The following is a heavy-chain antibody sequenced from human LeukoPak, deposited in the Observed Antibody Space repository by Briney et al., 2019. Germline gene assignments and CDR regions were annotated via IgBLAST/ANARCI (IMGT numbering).Heavy chain of an antibody. V-gene: IGHV3-7*03. D-gene: IGHD6-19*01. CDR1: GFIFSGYW. J-gene: IGHJ4*02. Sequence: PGGSLKLSCAASGFIFSGYWMTWVRQAPGKGLEWVATIKHDGTDKYYVGSVKGRFTISRDNAKNSLYLQMNSLRAEDTAVYYCAKVGLEQWLVNYYFDYWGQGTLVTVSS. CDR3: AKVGLEQWLVNYYFDY. CDR2: IKHDGTDK.